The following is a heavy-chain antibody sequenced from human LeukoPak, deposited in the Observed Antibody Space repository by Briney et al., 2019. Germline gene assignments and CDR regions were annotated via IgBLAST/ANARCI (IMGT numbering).Heavy chain of an antibody. Sequence: GRSLRLSCAASGFTFDDYAMHWVRQAPGKGLEWVSGISWNSGSIGYADSVKGRFTISRDNAKNSLYLQMNSLRTEDTAVYYCAKRDGYNSGPFDYWGQGTLVTVSS. CDR2: ISWNSGSI. J-gene: IGHJ4*02. D-gene: IGHD5-24*01. CDR3: AKRDGYNSGPFDY. V-gene: IGHV3-9*01. CDR1: GFTFDDYA.